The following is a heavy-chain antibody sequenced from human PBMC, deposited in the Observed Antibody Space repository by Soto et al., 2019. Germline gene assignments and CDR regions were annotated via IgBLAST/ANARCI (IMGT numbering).Heavy chain of an antibody. D-gene: IGHD2-2*01. Sequence: SETLSLTCAVYGGSFSGYYWSWIRQPPGKGLEWIGEINHSGSTNYNPSLKSRVTISVDTSKNQFSLKLSSVTAADTAVYYCARHRKEGYCSSTSCYGGENYWGQGTLVTVSS. V-gene: IGHV4-34*01. CDR3: ARHRKEGYCSSTSCYGGENY. CDR2: INHSGST. J-gene: IGHJ4*02. CDR1: GGSFSGYY.